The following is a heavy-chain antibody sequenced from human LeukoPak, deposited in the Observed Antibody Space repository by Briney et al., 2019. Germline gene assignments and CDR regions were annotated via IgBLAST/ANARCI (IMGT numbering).Heavy chain of an antibody. J-gene: IGHJ5*02. V-gene: IGHV3-23*01. D-gene: IGHD4-17*01. CDR2: ISGSGGST. Sequence: PGGSLILSCAASGFTFSSYAMSWVRQAPGKGLEWVSGISGSGGSTYYADSVKGRFTISRDNSKNTLSLQMNSLRAEDTAVYYCAKAAYIRNYGDYPNWFDPWGQGTLVTVSS. CDR3: AKAAYIRNYGDYPNWFDP. CDR1: GFTFSSYA.